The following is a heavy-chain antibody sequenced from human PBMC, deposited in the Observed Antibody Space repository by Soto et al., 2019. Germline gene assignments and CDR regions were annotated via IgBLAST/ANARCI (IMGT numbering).Heavy chain of an antibody. CDR3: AKVGGSIVVVPSMMDV. J-gene: IGHJ6*02. CDR2: ISGSGGST. Sequence: LRLSCAASGFTFSSYAMSWVRQAPGKGLEWVSAISGSGGSTYYADSVKGRFTISRDNSKNTLYLQMNSLRAEDTAVYYCAKVGGSIVVVPSMMDVWGQGTTVTVSS. CDR1: GFTFSSYA. D-gene: IGHD2-2*01. V-gene: IGHV3-23*01.